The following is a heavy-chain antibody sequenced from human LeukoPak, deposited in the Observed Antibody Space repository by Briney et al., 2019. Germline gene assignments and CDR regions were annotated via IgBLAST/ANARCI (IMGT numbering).Heavy chain of an antibody. CDR2: ISSSGRAI. V-gene: IGHV3-48*03. CDR3: AKDRYCSGGSCYYDAFDI. D-gene: IGHD2-15*01. Sequence: GGSLRLSCAASGFPFSSFDMNWVRQAPGKGLEWVSYISSSGRAIYYADSVEGRFTISRDNAKNSLYLQMNSLRAEDTAVYFCAKDRYCSGGSCYYDAFDIWGQGTMVTVSS. CDR1: GFPFSSFD. J-gene: IGHJ3*02.